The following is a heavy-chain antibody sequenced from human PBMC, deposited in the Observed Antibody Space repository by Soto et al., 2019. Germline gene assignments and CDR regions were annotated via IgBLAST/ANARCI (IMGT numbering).Heavy chain of an antibody. D-gene: IGHD2-21*01. V-gene: IGHV3-33*08. CDR1: GFIFSNFG. CDR2: IWYDGSNK. Sequence: QVQLVESGGGVVQPGKSLRLSCAASGFIFSNFGMHCVRQAPGKGLEWVALIWYDGSNKYYADSVQGRFTISRDNSKNTVHLQMNSLTGEDTAVYYCARKKAGKLWSAFDGMDVWGQGTTVIVSS. J-gene: IGHJ6*02. CDR3: ARKKAGKLWSAFDGMDV.